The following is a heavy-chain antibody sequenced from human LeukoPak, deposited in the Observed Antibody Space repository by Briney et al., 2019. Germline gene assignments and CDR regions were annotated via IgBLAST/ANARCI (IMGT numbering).Heavy chain of an antibody. D-gene: IGHD5-18*01. CDR2: IYYSGST. CDR3: ARDRGYSYGYKGSFDY. J-gene: IGHJ4*02. CDR1: GGSISSSSYY. Sequence: SETLSLTCTVSGGSISSSSYYWSWIRQPPGKGLERIGYIYYSGSTNYNPSLKSRVTISVDKSKNQFSLKLSSVTAADTAVYYCARDRGYSYGYKGSFDYWGQGTLVTVSS. V-gene: IGHV4-61*05.